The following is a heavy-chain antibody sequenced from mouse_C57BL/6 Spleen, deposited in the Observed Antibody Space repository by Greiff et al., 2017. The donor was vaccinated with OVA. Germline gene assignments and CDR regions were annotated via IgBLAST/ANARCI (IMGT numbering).Heavy chain of an antibody. CDR3: ARRFSTTVGGYYFDY. CDR1: GYSFTGYY. D-gene: IGHD1-1*01. Sequence: VQLQQSGPELVKPGASVKISCKASGYSFTGYYMNWVKQSPEKSLEWIGEINPSTGGTTYNQKFKAKATLTVDKSSSTAYMQLKSLTSEDSAVYYCARRFSTTVGGYYFDYWGQGTTLTVSS. V-gene: IGHV1-42*01. CDR2: INPSTGGT. J-gene: IGHJ2*01.